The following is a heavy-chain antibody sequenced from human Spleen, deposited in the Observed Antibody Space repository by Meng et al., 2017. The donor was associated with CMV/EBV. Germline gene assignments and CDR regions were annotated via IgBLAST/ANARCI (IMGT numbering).Heavy chain of an antibody. CDR3: ARESERQAAPERDIVVVPAVDGAFDI. D-gene: IGHD2-2*01. V-gene: IGHV1-8*01. CDR1: GFTFTGYD. CDR2: MNPNSGDT. J-gene: IGHJ3*02. Sequence: ASVKVSCKASGFTFTGYDINWVRQATGQGLEWMGWMNPNSGDTGYAQKFQGRVTLTRNTSINTAYMELRSLRSDDTAVYYCARESERQAAPERDIVVVPAVDGAFDIWGQGTMVTVSS.